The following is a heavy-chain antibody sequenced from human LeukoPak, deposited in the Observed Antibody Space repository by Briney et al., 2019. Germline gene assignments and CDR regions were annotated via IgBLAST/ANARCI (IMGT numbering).Heavy chain of an antibody. CDR3: ARDRGYCSSTSCSRHYYGMDV. D-gene: IGHD2-2*01. CDR2: IYYSGST. V-gene: IGHV4-31*03. Sequence: SQTLSLTCTVSGGSISSGGYYWSWIRQHPGKGLEWIGYIYYSGSTYYNPSLKSRVTISVVTSKNQFSLKLSSVTAADTAVYYCARDRGYCSSTSCSRHYYGMDVWGKGTTVTVSS. CDR1: GGSISSGGYY. J-gene: IGHJ6*04.